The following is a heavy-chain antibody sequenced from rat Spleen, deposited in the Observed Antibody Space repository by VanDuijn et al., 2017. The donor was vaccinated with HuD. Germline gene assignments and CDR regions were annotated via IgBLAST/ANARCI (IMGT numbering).Heavy chain of an antibody. D-gene: IGHD4-2*01. Sequence: QVQLKESGPGLVQPSQTLSLTCTVSGFSLHSYHINWVRQPPGKGLEWMGVTWIDGNTAYNSLLKSRLSISRDTSKSQVFLKVNSLQAEDTATYYCARDRTGPFDYWGQGVMVTVSS. CDR1: GFSLHSYH. CDR3: ARDRTGPFDY. J-gene: IGHJ2*01. CDR2: TWIDGNT. V-gene: IGHV2-43*01.